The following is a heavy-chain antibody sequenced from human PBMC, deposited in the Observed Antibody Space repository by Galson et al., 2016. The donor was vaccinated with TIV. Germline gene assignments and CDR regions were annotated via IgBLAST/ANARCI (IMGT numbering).Heavy chain of an antibody. CDR2: INPSGGGT. D-gene: IGHD2-21*02. CDR3: ARSQSCGGDCYYFDY. CDR1: RYTVTTYY. Sequence: SVKVSCKASRYTVTTYYMHWVRQGPGQGLEWMGIINPSGGGTTYAQNFQGRITMTRDTSTSTVYMALSSLRSEDTAVYYCARSQSCGGDCYYFDYWGRGTLVTVSS. J-gene: IGHJ4*02. V-gene: IGHV1-46*01.